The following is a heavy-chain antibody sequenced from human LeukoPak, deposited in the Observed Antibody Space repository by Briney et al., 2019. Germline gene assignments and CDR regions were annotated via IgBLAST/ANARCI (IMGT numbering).Heavy chain of an antibody. V-gene: IGHV4-4*07. CDR3: ARDRYYGSGNNWLDP. CDR1: GGSISGYY. CDR2: IYTSGST. J-gene: IGHJ5*02. D-gene: IGHD3-10*01. Sequence: SETLSLTCTVSGGSISGYYWSWIRQPAGKGLEWIGRIYTSGSTTYNPALKSRVTMSVDTSKNHFSLELNSVTAADTAVYYCARDRYYGSGNNWLDPWGQGTLVTVSS.